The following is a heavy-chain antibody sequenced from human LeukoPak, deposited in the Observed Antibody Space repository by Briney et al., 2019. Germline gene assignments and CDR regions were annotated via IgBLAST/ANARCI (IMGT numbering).Heavy chain of an antibody. CDR3: ARVEVGY. V-gene: IGHV3-21*01. CDR1: GFSFSNFG. D-gene: IGHD3-10*01. CDR2: ISSSSSNI. Sequence: PGGSLRLSCAASGFSFSNFGMNWVRQAPGKGLEWVSSISSSSSNIYYADSVKGRFTISRDNAKNSLYLQMNSLRAEDTAVYYCARVEVGYWGQGTLVTVSS. J-gene: IGHJ4*02.